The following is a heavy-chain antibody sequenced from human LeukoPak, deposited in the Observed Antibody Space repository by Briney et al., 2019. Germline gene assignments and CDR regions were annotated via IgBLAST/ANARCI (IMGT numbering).Heavy chain of an antibody. CDR1: GFTFSSYG. V-gene: IGHV3-30*18. J-gene: IGHJ4*02. D-gene: IGHD3-10*01. CDR2: ISHDGSNK. CDR3: AKDVDYYGSGSYFDY. Sequence: GRSLRLSCAASGFTFSSYGMHWVRQAPGKGLEWVAVISHDGSNKYYADSVKGRFTISRDNSKNTLYLQMNSLRAEDTAVYYCAKDVDYYGSGSYFDYWGQGTLVTVSS.